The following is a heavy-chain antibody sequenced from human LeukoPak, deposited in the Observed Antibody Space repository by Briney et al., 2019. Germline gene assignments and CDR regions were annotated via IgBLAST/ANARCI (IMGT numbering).Heavy chain of an antibody. CDR2: IRYDGSNK. V-gene: IGHV3-30*02. D-gene: IGHD3-10*01. J-gene: IGHJ6*03. CDR1: GFTFSSYG. CDR3: AKDRSYYYGSGYYYYVDV. Sequence: GGSLRLSCAASGFTFSSYGMHWVRQAPGKGLEWVAFIRYDGSNKYYADSVKGRFTISRDNSKNTLYLQMNSLRAEDTAVYYCAKDRSYYYGSGYYYYVDVWGKGTTVTISS.